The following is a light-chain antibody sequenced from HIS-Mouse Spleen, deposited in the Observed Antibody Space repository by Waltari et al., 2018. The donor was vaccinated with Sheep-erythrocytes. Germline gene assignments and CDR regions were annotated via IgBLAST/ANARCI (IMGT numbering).Light chain of an antibody. CDR1: SSDVGGYNY. CDR2: DVS. J-gene: IGLJ1*01. V-gene: IGLV2-11*01. CDR3: CSYAGSYNHV. Sequence: QSALTQPRSVSGSPGQSVTISCTGTSSDVGGYNYVSWYQQHPGKAPKRMIYDVSKRPSGVPDRVYGSKSGNAASLTISGLPAEDEADYYCCSYAGSYNHVFATGTKVTVL.